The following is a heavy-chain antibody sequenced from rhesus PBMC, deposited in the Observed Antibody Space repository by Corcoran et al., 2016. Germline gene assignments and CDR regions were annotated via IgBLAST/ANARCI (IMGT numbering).Heavy chain of an antibody. D-gene: IGHD4-29*01. J-gene: IGHJ4*01. CDR3: ARYPDYGSTFDY. CDR1: GGSFSSYW. Sequence: QVQLQESGPGLVKPSETLSLTCAVSGGSFSSYWWSWIRQPPGKGLEWIGEINGNSGSTNYIPSLKRRVTISKDASKNQFSLKLSSVTAADTAVYYCARYPDYGSTFDYWGQGVLVTVSS. V-gene: IGHV4-80*01. CDR2: INGNSGST.